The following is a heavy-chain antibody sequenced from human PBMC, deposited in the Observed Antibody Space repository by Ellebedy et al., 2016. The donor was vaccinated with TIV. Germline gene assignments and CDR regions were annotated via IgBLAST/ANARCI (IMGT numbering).Heavy chain of an antibody. CDR1: GFTFSSNS. D-gene: IGHD3-10*01. CDR3: TTTGDLRYPFYFDY. J-gene: IGHJ4*02. V-gene: IGHV3-15*06. CDR2: IKSESDGGAT. Sequence: GESLKISCAASGFTFSSNSMNWVRQAPGKGLEWVALIKSESDGGATNYAAPVKGRFTISRDDSKNTLYLQMNSLKTEDTALYYCTTTGDLRYPFYFDYWGQGALVTVSS.